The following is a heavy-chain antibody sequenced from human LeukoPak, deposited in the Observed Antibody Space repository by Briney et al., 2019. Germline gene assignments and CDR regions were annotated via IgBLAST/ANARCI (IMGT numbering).Heavy chain of an antibody. Sequence: PGGSLRLSCAVSGITLSNYGMSWVRQAPGKGREWVAGISGSGGGTNYADSVKGRFTISRDNPKNTLYLQMNSLRAEDTAVYFCAKRGIVIRAVIVVGFHKEAYYFDYWGQGALVTVSS. J-gene: IGHJ4*02. CDR3: AKRGIVIRAVIVVGFHKEAYYFDY. CDR1: GITLSNYG. D-gene: IGHD2-15*01. CDR2: ISGSGGGT. V-gene: IGHV3-23*01.